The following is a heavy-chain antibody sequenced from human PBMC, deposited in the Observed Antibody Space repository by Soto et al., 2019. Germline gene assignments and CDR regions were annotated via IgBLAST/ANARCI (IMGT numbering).Heavy chain of an antibody. CDR3: AREEYYDILTGYGPIDP. Sequence: PSETLSLTCTVSGGSISSGDYYWSWIRQPPGKGLEWIGYIYYSGSTYYNPSPKSRVTISVDTSKNQFSLKLSSVTAADTAVYYCAREEYYDILTGYGPIDPWGQGTLVTVSS. J-gene: IGHJ5*02. D-gene: IGHD3-9*01. V-gene: IGHV4-30-4*01. CDR2: IYYSGST. CDR1: GGSISSGDYY.